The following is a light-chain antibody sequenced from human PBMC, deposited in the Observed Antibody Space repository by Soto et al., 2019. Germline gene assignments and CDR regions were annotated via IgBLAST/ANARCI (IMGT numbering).Light chain of an antibody. J-gene: IGLJ2*01. Sequence: SYELTQPPSVSVSPGQTANITCSGDKLGDKYACWYQQRPGQSPVLVIYQHSKRPSGIPERFSGSNSGNTATLTISGTQAMDEADYYCQAWDSSTANVVFGGGTTLTV. CDR3: QAWDSSTANVV. CDR2: QHS. CDR1: KLGDKY. V-gene: IGLV3-1*01.